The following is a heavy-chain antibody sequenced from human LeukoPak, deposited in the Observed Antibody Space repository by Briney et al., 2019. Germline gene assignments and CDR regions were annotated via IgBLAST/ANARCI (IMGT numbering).Heavy chain of an antibody. Sequence: PGGSLRLSCSASGFTFGGYGMHWVRQVPGKGLEWVAVIWYDGGKKYYADSVKGRFTISRDNSKNTLYLQMNSLRAEDTAVYYCARATPSYGGNSGPFEFWGQGTLVTVSS. CDR2: IWYDGGKK. V-gene: IGHV3-33*01. D-gene: IGHD4-23*01. J-gene: IGHJ4*02. CDR3: ARATPSYGGNSGPFEF. CDR1: GFTFGGYG.